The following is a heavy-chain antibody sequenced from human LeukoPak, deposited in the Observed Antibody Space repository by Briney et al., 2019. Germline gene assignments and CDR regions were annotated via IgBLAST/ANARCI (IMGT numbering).Heavy chain of an antibody. CDR3: ATRTEYYYDSSGYYFDY. D-gene: IGHD3-22*01. Sequence: ASVKVSCKVSGYTLTELSMHWVRQAPGKGLEWMGGFDSEDGETIYAQKFQGRVTMTEDTSTDTAYMELSSLRSEDTAVYYCATRTEYYYDSSGYYFDYWGQGTLVTVSS. V-gene: IGHV1-24*01. J-gene: IGHJ4*02. CDR2: FDSEDGET. CDR1: GYTLTELS.